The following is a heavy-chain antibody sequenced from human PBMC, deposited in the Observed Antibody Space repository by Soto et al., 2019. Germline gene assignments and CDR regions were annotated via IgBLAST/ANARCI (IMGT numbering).Heavy chain of an antibody. CDR3: ARGEPDYYDSSGYYYALDY. J-gene: IGHJ4*02. Sequence: QVQLVESGGGVVQPGRSLRLSCAASGFTFSSYAMHWVRQAPGKGLEWVAVISYDVSNKYYADSVKGRFTISRDNSKNTLYLQMNSLRAEDTAVYYCARGEPDYYDSSGYYYALDYWGQGTLVTVSS. D-gene: IGHD3-22*01. CDR2: ISYDVSNK. CDR1: GFTFSSYA. V-gene: IGHV3-30-3*01.